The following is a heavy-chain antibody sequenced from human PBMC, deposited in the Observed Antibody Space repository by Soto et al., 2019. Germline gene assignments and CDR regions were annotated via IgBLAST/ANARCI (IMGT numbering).Heavy chain of an antibody. D-gene: IGHD3-22*01. CDR1: GGSISSYY. Sequence: PSETLSLTCTVSGGSISSYYWSWLRQPPGKALEWMGYVYFTGSTNYSPSLESRLTILVDTSKNKFSLKLTSVTAADTAVYYCASFPVIPGRDSPVIYDYWGQGTLVTVSS. CDR2: VYFTGST. CDR3: ASFPVIPGRDSPVIYDY. J-gene: IGHJ4*01. V-gene: IGHV4-59*08.